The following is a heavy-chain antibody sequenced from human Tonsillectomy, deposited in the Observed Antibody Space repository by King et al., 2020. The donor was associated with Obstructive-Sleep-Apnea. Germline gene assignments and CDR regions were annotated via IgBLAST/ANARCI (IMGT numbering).Heavy chain of an antibody. CDR2: ISFDGSNK. V-gene: IGHV3-30*09. D-gene: IGHD1-26*01. Sequence: VQLVESGGGVVQPGRSLRLSCAASGFTFRTYAVHWVRQAPGKGLDWVALISFDGSNKYYADSVKGRFAISRDNSKNTLYLQMNSLRAEDTAVYYCARAESWELPQGDYFDYWGQGTLVTVSS. J-gene: IGHJ4*02. CDR3: ARAESWELPQGDYFDY. CDR1: GFTFRTYA.